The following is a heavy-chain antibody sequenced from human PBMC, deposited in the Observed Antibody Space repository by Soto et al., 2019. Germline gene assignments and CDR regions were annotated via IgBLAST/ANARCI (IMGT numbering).Heavy chain of an antibody. J-gene: IGHJ6*02. V-gene: IGHV1-8*01. Sequence: QVQLVQSGAEVKKPGASVKVSCKASGYTFTSYDINWVRQATGQGLEWMGWMNPNSGNTGYAQKFQDRVTMTRNTSISTAYMELSSLRSEDTAVYYCARSSSGWYVYYYYGMDVWGQGTTVTVSS. D-gene: IGHD6-19*01. CDR3: ARSSSGWYVYYYYGMDV. CDR2: MNPNSGNT. CDR1: GYTFTSYD.